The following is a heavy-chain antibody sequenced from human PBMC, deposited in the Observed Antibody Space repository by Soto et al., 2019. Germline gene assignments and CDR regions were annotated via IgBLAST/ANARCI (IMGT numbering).Heavy chain of an antibody. CDR1: GFTVSSNY. V-gene: IGHV3-53*04. CDR3: ARKTPQRRRYFDY. D-gene: IGHD6-25*01. J-gene: IGHJ4*02. Sequence: EVQLVESGGGLVQPGGSLRLSCAASGFTVSSNYMSWVRQAPGKGLEWVSVIYSGGSTYYADSVKGRFTISRHNSKNTLYLQMNSLRAEDTAVYYCARKTPQRRRYFDYWGQGTLVTVSS. CDR2: IYSGGST.